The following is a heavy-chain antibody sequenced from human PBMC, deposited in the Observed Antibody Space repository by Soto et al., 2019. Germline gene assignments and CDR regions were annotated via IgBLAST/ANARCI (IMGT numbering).Heavy chain of an antibody. CDR2: IYPGDSDT. CDR1: GYSFTSYW. J-gene: IGHJ4*02. D-gene: IGHD6-19*01. CDR3: ASSIAVAWPFDY. Sequence: GESLKISCQGSGYSFTSYWIGWVRQMPGKGLEWMEIIYPGDSDTRYSPSFQGQVTILADKSISTAYLQWSSLKASGTAMYYCASSIAVAWPFDYWGQGTLVTVSS. V-gene: IGHV5-51*01.